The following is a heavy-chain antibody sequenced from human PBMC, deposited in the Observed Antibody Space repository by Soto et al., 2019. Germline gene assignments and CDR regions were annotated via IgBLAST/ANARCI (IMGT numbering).Heavy chain of an antibody. Sequence: QVHLVQAGAEVKRPGSSVKVSCEASGGSFSSDAITWVRQVPGQGLEWMGGIIPTFGGANYGRQFQGRVTISADESTRTVYMELSSLRFDDAAVYYCARGFSGYYSSLDYWGQGTLVTVSS. D-gene: IGHD5-12*01. CDR1: GGSFSSDA. V-gene: IGHV1-69*01. J-gene: IGHJ4*02. CDR2: IIPTFGGA. CDR3: ARGFSGYYSSLDY.